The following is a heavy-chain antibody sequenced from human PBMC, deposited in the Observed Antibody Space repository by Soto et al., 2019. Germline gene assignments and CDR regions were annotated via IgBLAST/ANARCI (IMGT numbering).Heavy chain of an antibody. V-gene: IGHV2-70*01. Sequence: ASGPTLANPTQTLTLTCTYSGFSLSTSGMCVSWIRQPPGKALEWLALIDWNDDKFYSTSLKTRLTISKDTSKNQVVLIMTNMDPVDTATYYCARTKMITTFGVTIDRYGMDVWGQGTTVTVSS. CDR3: ARTKMITTFGVTIDRYGMDV. CDR1: GFSLSTSGMC. D-gene: IGHD3-3*01. CDR2: IDWNDDK. J-gene: IGHJ6*02.